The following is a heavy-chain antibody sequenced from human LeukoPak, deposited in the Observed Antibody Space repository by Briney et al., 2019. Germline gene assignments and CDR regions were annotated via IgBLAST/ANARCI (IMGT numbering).Heavy chain of an antibody. D-gene: IGHD6-13*01. CDR2: IKQDGSEK. CDR3: ASGIAAAHYLNPIFDY. V-gene: IGHV3-7*01. CDR1: GFTFSSYW. J-gene: IGHJ4*02. Sequence: PGGSLRLSCAASGFTFSSYWMSRVRQAPGKGLEWVANIKQDGSEKYYVDSVKGRFTISRDNAKNSLYLQMNSLRAEDTAVYYCASGIAAAHYLNPIFDYWGQGTLVTVSS.